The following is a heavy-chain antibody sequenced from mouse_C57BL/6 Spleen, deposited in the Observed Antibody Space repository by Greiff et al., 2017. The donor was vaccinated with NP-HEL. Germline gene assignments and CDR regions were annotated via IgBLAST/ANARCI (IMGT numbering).Heavy chain of an antibody. V-gene: IGHV1-81*01. J-gene: IGHJ3*01. CDR3: ARREDDWFAY. CDR2: IYPRSGNT. Sequence: QVQLKESGAELARPGASVKLSCKASGYTFTSYGISWVKQRTGQGLEWIGEIYPRSGNTYYNEKFKGKATLTADKSSSTAYMELRSLTSEDSAVYFCARREDDWFAYWGQGTLVTVSA. CDR1: GYTFTSYG.